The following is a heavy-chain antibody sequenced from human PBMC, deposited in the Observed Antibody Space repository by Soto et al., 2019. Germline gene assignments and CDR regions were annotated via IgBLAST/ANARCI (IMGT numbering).Heavy chain of an antibody. CDR1: GDSVSSNSAA. V-gene: IGHV6-1*01. CDR3: ARDGVVPAAPGPYYYYYGMAV. CDR2: TYYRSKWYN. D-gene: IGHD2-2*01. Sequence: SLTCAISGDSVSSNSAAWNWIRQSPSRGLEWLGRTYYRSKWYNDYAVSVKSRITINPDTSKNQFSLQLNSVTPEDTAVYYCARDGVVPAAPGPYYYYYGMAVWGQGTTVTVSS. J-gene: IGHJ6*02.